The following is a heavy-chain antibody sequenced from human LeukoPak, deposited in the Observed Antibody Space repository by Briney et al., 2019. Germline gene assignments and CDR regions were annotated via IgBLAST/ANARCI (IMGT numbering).Heavy chain of an antibody. CDR1: GFTFSSYV. CDR2: TWYDDTKK. V-gene: IGHV3-33*01. D-gene: IGHD4-17*01. J-gene: IGHJ4*02. Sequence: GGSLRLSCAASGFTFSSYVMHWVRQAPGKGLEWVAVTWYDDTKKYYVDSVKGRFTISRDNSKNTLDLQMNSLSSEDTAVYYCARADYGDYGVDYWGQGTLVTVSS. CDR3: ARADYGDYGVDY.